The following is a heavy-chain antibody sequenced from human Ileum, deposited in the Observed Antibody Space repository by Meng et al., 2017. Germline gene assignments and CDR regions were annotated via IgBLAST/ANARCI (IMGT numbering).Heavy chain of an antibody. CDR1: EPPFSSYE. J-gene: IGHJ4*02. CDR2: ISRSGSII. CDR3: ARDSEVTATFDY. D-gene: IGHD4-11*01. V-gene: IGHV3-48*03. Sequence: GGSLRLSCAASEPPFSSYEMNWVRQAPGKGLEWVSFISRSGSIIYYADSVKGRFTMSRDNAKNSVYLQMNSLRAEDTAIYYCARDSEVTATFDYWGQGSLVTVSS.